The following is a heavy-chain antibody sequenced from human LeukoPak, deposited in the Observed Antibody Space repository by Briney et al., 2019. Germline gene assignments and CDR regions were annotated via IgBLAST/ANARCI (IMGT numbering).Heavy chain of an antibody. D-gene: IGHD6-19*01. J-gene: IGHJ4*02. CDR1: GFTFSSYA. V-gene: IGHV3-23*01. CDR2: ISGSGGST. Sequence: GGSLRLSCAASGFTFSSYAMSWVRQAPGKGLEWVSAISGSGGSTYYADSVKGRFTISRDNAKNSLYLQMNSLRAEDTAVYYCAREVTGYSSIFDYWGQGTLVTVSS. CDR3: AREVTGYSSIFDY.